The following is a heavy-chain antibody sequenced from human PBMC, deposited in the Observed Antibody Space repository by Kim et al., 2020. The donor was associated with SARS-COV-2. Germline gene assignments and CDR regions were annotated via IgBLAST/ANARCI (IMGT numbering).Heavy chain of an antibody. CDR3: AKSIAVAGHTGGGSGVSPH. CDR2: INHSGST. Sequence: SETLSLTCAVYGGSFSGYYWSWIRQPPGKGLEWIGEINHSGSTNYNPSLKSRVTISVDTSKNQFSLKLSSVTAADTAVYYCAKSIAVAGHTGGGSGVSPHWGQGTLVTVSS. D-gene: IGHD6-19*01. J-gene: IGHJ4*02. CDR1: GGSFSGYY. V-gene: IGHV4-34*01.